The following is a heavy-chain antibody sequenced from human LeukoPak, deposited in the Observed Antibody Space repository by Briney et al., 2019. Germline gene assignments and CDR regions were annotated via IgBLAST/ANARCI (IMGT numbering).Heavy chain of an antibody. CDR2: TNHSGST. CDR1: GGSFSGYY. V-gene: IGHV4-34*01. CDR3: ARERYSSGWFFLFDY. D-gene: IGHD6-19*01. Sequence: KTSETLSLTCAVYGGSFSGYYWSWIRQPPGKGLEWIGETNHSGSTNYNPSLKSRVTISVDTSKNQFSLKLSSVTAADTAVYYCARERYSSGWFFLFDYWGQGTLVTVSS. J-gene: IGHJ4*02.